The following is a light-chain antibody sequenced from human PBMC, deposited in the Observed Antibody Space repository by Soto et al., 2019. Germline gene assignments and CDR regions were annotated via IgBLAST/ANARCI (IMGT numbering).Light chain of an antibody. CDR1: NIGTKS. J-gene: IGLJ1*01. V-gene: IGLV3-21*02. CDR3: QVWDSSGDHYV. Sequence: SYELTQPPSVSVAPGQTARLTCGGDNIGTKSVHWYQQKPGQAPVLVVYDDSDRPSGIPERFSGSNSGTTATLTISRVEAGDEADYYCQVWDSSGDHYVFGTGTKVTVL. CDR2: DDS.